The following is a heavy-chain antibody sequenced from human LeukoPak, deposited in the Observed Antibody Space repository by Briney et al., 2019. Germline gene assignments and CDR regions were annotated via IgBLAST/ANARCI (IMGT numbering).Heavy chain of an antibody. J-gene: IGHJ4*02. CDR2: VFDSGRT. CDR1: GGSMTTHH. CDR3: TTIKRGNIFGYFDF. Sequence: PSETLSLTCTVSGGSMTTHHWNWIRQTPGKGLEWIGYVFDSGRTKENPSLKSRVTLSADTSKNQLSLRLSSVTAADTTVYYCTTIKRGNIFGYFDFWGQGILVTVSS. V-gene: IGHV4-59*11. D-gene: IGHD5-18*01.